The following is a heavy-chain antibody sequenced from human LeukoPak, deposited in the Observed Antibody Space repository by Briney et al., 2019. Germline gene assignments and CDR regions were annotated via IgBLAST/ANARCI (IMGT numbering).Heavy chain of an antibody. CDR2: ISYDGSNK. J-gene: IGHJ4*02. CDR1: GFTFSSYA. D-gene: IGHD2-21*02. Sequence: HPGRSLRLSCAASGFTFSSYAMHWVRQAPGKGLEWVAVISYDGSNKYYADSVKGRFTISRDNPKNTLYLQMNSLRAEDTAVYYCASLSHIVVVTAIPVADYWGQGTLVTVSS. V-gene: IGHV3-30-3*01. CDR3: ASLSHIVVVTAIPVADY.